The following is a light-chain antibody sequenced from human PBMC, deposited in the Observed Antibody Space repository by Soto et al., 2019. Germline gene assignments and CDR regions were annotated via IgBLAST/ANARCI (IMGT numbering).Light chain of an antibody. CDR2: GTS. V-gene: IGKV3-20*01. CDR3: HHYGGSPRT. J-gene: IGKJ1*01. CDR1: QSISRGY. Sequence: PGERATLSCRASQSISRGYLAWYQQKPGQAPRLLIYGTSSRATGIPDRFSGSGSGTDFTLTISRLEPEDFAVYYCHHYGGSPRTFGPGTTVEI.